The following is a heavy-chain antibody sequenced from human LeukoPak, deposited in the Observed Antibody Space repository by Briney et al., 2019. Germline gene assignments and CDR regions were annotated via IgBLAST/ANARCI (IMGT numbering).Heavy chain of an antibody. CDR3: ARVHEQTTGAPFDY. V-gene: IGHV3-48*01. J-gene: IGHJ4*02. D-gene: IGHD4-17*01. CDR1: GFLFSSYW. CDR2: ISSSSSTI. Sequence: GGSLRLSCAASGFLFSSYWMSWVRQAPGKGLEWVSYISSSSSTIYYADSVKGRFTISRDNAKNSLYLQMNSLRAEDTAVYYCARVHEQTTGAPFDYWGQGTLVTVSS.